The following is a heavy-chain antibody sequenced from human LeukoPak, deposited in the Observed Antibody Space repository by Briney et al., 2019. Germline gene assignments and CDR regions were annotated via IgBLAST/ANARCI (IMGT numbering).Heavy chain of an antibody. D-gene: IGHD3-16*02. J-gene: IGHJ4*02. CDR2: INTNTGNP. CDR3: ARVVYDSLWGSYRPTTASSFDY. CDR1: GYTFTSYG. V-gene: IGHV7-4-1*02. Sequence: GASVKVSCKASGYTFTSYGIHWVRQAPGQGLEWLGWINTNTGNPTYAQGFTGRFVFSLETSVSTSYLQISSLKAEDTAVYYCARVVYDSLWGSYRPTTASSFDYWGQGTLVTVSS.